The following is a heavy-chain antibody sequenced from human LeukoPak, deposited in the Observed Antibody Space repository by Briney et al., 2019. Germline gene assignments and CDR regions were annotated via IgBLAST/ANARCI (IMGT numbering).Heavy chain of an antibody. Sequence: KPGGSLRLSCAASGFTFSDYYMSWIGQAPGKGLEWVSYISSSSSYTNYADSVKGRFTISRDNAKNSLYLQMNSLRAEDTAVYYCARDKTDSSGYHDAFDIWGQGTMVTVSS. CDR1: GFTFSDYY. J-gene: IGHJ3*02. CDR2: ISSSSSYT. V-gene: IGHV3-11*05. D-gene: IGHD3-22*01. CDR3: ARDKTDSSGYHDAFDI.